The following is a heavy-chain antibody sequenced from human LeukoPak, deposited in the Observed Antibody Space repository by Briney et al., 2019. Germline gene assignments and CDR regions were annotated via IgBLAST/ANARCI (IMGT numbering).Heavy chain of an antibody. V-gene: IGHV1-24*01. Sequence: ASVKVSCKVSGYTLTELSMHWVRQAPGKGLEWMGGFDPEDGETIYAQKFQGRVTMTEDTSTDTAYMELSSLRSEDTAVYYCAAGLVGYYDFWSGYYTDYWGQGTLVTVSS. D-gene: IGHD3-3*01. CDR1: GYTLTELS. CDR2: FDPEDGET. J-gene: IGHJ4*02. CDR3: AAGLVGYYDFWSGYYTDY.